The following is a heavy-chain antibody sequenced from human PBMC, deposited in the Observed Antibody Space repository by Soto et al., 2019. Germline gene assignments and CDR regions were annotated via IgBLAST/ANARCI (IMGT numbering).Heavy chain of an antibody. D-gene: IGHD3-22*01. J-gene: IGHJ2*01. V-gene: IGHV3-48*01. CDR2: IDHSSSSI. CDR3: AVGIVVARGYFDL. CDR1: GFPFRRYS. Sequence: QLVESGGGLVLPGGSPRLSCEASGFPFRRYSMNWVRQSPGKGLEWISYIDHSSSSIHDADSVKGRFTISRDNAKNSLFLQMNSLKVEDTAVYYCAVGIVVARGYFDLWGRGTLVTVSS.